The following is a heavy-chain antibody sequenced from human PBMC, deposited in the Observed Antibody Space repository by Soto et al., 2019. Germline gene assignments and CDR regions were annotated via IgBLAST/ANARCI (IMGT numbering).Heavy chain of an antibody. CDR3: AKDAVYNDGLWLMDH. Sequence: VGSLRLSCTASGLPHSNFAMMWVRQAPGKGLECVSGIYGSGRGIEYADSVKGRFTISRDNSKNTVYLEMTDLRADDTAIYYCAKDAVYNDGLWLMDHWGQGTQVTVSS. CDR2: IYGSGRGI. CDR1: GLPHSNFA. V-gene: IGHV3-23*05. D-gene: IGHD2-21*01. J-gene: IGHJ4*02.